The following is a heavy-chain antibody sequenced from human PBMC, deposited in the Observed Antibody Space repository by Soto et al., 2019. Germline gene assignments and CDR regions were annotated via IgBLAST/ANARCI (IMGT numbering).Heavy chain of an antibody. CDR1: GFTFSSYG. V-gene: IGHV3-33*01. CDR2: IWYDGSNK. D-gene: IGHD3-9*01. Sequence: GGSLRLSCAASGFTFSSYGMHWVRQAPGKGLEWVAVIWYDGSNKYYADSVKGRFTISRDNSKNTLYLQMNSLRAEDTAVYYCAREGLRYFDWLSNLPNWFDPWGQGTLVTVS. J-gene: IGHJ5*02. CDR3: AREGLRYFDWLSNLPNWFDP.